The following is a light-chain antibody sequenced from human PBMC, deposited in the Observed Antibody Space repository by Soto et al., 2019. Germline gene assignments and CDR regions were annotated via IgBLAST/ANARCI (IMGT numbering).Light chain of an antibody. J-gene: IGLJ2*01. CDR1: SSDVGGYNY. CDR3: SSYAGSNNLV. Sequence: QSVLTQPPSASGSPGQSVTISCTGTSSDVGGYNYVSWYQQHPGEAPKVMIYEVSKRPSGVPDRFSGSKSGNTASLTVSGLQAEDEADYYCSSYAGSNNLVFGGGTKLTVL. V-gene: IGLV2-8*01. CDR2: EVS.